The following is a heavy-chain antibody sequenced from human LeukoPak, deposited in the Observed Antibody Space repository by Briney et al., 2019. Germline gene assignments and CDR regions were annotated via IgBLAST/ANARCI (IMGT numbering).Heavy chain of an antibody. V-gene: IGHV4-4*07. CDR1: GGSIHGYW. CDR3: ARDSGTTGEVKFDP. D-gene: IGHD3-10*01. J-gene: IGHJ5*02. CDR2: ISGSGTL. Sequence: PSETLSLTCTVSGGSIHGYWCCWRRPARGGVEEIGRISGSGTLTYNPALQSRLTISIDTSKNQFSLKLMSVTAADTAVYYCARDSGTTGEVKFDPWGQGTLVTVSS.